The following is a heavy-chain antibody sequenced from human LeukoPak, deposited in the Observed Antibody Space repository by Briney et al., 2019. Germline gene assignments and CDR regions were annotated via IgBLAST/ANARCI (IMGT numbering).Heavy chain of an antibody. CDR1: GGSISSSSYY. Sequence: SETLSLTCTVSGGSISSSSYYWGWIRQPPGKGLEWIGSIYYSGSTYYNPSLKSRVTISVDTSKNQFSLKLSSVTAADTAVYYCARSSRYYYDSSGYPQGIFDYWGQGTLVTVSS. CDR2: IYYSGST. CDR3: ARSSRYYYDSSGYPQGIFDY. J-gene: IGHJ4*02. V-gene: IGHV4-39*01. D-gene: IGHD3-22*01.